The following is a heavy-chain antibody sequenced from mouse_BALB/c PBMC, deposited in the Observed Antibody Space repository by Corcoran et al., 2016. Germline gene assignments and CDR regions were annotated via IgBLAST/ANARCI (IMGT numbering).Heavy chain of an antibody. V-gene: IGHV1-26*01. Sequence: EVQLQQSGPELVKPGASVKISCKASGYSFTVYYIHWVKQSHLKRLEWIGRSNPYNGATSYNQNFKDKASLTVDKSSRTAYMELHSLTSEDSAVYYCARGRRYLDYWGQGTTLTVSS. CDR1: GYSFTVYY. CDR3: ARGRRYLDY. J-gene: IGHJ2*01. CDR2: SNPYNGAT.